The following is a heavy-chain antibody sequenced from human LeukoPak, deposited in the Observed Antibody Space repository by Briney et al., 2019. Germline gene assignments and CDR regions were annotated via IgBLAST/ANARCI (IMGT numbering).Heavy chain of an antibody. CDR2: IDPSVGRT. J-gene: IGHJ4*02. D-gene: IGHD5-18*01. V-gene: IGHV1-46*01. Sequence: ASVKVSCKASGYTFTSYHLHWVRQASGQGLEWMGIIDPSVGRTTYAERFQGRLSMTRDTSTSTLYMELSSLRSEDTAVYYCARDTAMVPDYWGQGTLVTVSS. CDR1: GYTFTSYH. CDR3: ARDTAMVPDY.